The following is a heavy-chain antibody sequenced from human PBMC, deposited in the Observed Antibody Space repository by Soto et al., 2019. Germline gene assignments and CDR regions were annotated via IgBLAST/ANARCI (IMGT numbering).Heavy chain of an antibody. J-gene: IGHJ4*02. V-gene: IGHV1-58*01. Sequence: AASVKVSCKASGFTFTSSAVQWVRQARGQRLECIGWIVVGSGNTNYAQKFLERVTITRDMSTSTAYMELSSLRSEDTAVYYCAADEYCYDSSGYYYWGQGTLVTVSS. CDR1: GFTFTSSA. CDR2: IVVGSGNT. CDR3: AADEYCYDSSGYYY. D-gene: IGHD3-22*01.